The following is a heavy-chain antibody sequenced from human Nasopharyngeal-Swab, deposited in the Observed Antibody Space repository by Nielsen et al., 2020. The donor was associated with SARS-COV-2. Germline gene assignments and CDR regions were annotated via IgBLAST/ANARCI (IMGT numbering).Heavy chain of an antibody. V-gene: IGHV4-61*02. CDR2: IYTSGST. J-gene: IGHJ4*02. CDR3: ARGAVAVRHFDY. CDR1: GGSISSGSYY. D-gene: IGHD6-19*01. Sequence: SETLSLTCTVSGGSISSGSYYWSWIRQPAGKGLEWIGRIYTSGSTNYNPSLKSRVTISVDTSKNQFSLKPSSVTAADTAVYYCARGAVAVRHFDYWGQGTLVTVSS.